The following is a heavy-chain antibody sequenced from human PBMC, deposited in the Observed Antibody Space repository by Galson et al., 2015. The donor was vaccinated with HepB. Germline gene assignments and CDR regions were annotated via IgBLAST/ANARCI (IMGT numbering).Heavy chain of an antibody. CDR3: ATQGGYCSSTSCYHSYYYGMDV. CDR2: INPNSGGT. Sequence: SVKVSCKASGYTFTGYYIHWVRQAPGQGLEWMGRINPNSGGTNYAQKSQGRVTMTEDTSTDTAYMELSSLRSEDTAVYYCATQGGYCSSTSCYHSYYYGMDVWGQGTTVTVSS. J-gene: IGHJ6*02. D-gene: IGHD2-2*01. V-gene: IGHV1-2*06. CDR1: GYTFTGYY.